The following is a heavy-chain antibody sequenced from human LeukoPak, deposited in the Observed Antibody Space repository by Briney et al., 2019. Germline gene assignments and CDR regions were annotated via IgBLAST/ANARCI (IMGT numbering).Heavy chain of an antibody. V-gene: IGHV4-59*12. J-gene: IGHJ5*02. CDR2: IYYSGST. Sequence: PSETLSLTCTVSGGSISSYYWSWIRQPPGKGLEWIGYIYYSGSTNYNPSLKSRVTISVDTSKNQFSLKLSSVTAADTAVYYCARLGYCSSTSCSNNWFDPWGQGTLVTVSS. CDR3: ARLGYCSSTSCSNNWFDP. D-gene: IGHD2-2*01. CDR1: GGSISSYY.